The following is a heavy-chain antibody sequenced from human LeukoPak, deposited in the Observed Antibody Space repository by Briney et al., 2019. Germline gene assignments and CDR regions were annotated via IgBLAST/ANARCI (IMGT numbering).Heavy chain of an antibody. V-gene: IGHV4-61*02. J-gene: IGHJ3*01. CDR2: IYTSGST. D-gene: IGHD2-21*01. Sequence: SQTLSLTCTVSGGSISSGSYYWSWIRQPAGKGLEWIGRIYTSGSTNYNPSLKSRVTMSVDTSKNQFSLKLSSVTAADTAVYYCARAYCGGDCYEHDAFDFWGHGTMVTVSS. CDR1: GGSISSGSYY. CDR3: ARAYCGGDCYEHDAFDF.